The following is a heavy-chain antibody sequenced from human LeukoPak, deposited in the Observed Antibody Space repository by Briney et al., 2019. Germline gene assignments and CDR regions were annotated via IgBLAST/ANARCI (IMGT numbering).Heavy chain of an antibody. V-gene: IGHV4-34*01. J-gene: IGHJ4*02. Sequence: SETLSLTCAVYGGSFSAYYWSWIRQPPGTGLEWIGEINHSGSTDYNPSLKSRVTISVDTSKNQFSLKLTSVTAADTAVYYCARDPTEGRYLDYWGQGALVTVSS. CDR2: INHSGST. CDR3: ARDPTEGRYLDY. D-gene: IGHD4-17*01. CDR1: GGSFSAYY.